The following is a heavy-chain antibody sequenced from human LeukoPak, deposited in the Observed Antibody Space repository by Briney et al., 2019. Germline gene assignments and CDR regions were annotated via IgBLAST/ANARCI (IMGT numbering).Heavy chain of an antibody. CDR1: GFTFSDYY. CDR2: ISSSSSYT. V-gene: IGHV3-11*05. CDR3: AAERGVDDGSGYSLGYFDL. D-gene: IGHD3-22*01. J-gene: IGHJ2*01. Sequence: PGGSLRLSCAASGFTFSDYYMSWIRQAPGKGLEWVSYISSSSSYTNYADSVKGRFTISRDNSKNTLYLQMNGLRAEDTAVYYCAAERGVDDGSGYSLGYFDLWGRGTLVTVSS.